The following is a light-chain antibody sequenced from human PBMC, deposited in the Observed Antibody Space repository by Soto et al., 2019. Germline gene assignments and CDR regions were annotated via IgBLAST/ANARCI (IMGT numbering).Light chain of an antibody. Sequence: QSVLTQSPSASASLGASVKLTCTLSSEHSSYGIAWHQQQPEKGPRYLMKLNSDGSHSKGDGIPDRFSGSSSGAERYLTISSLQSEDEADYYCQTWGTGIPVFGGGTQLTVL. V-gene: IGLV4-69*01. CDR3: QTWGTGIPV. CDR1: SEHSSYG. CDR2: LNSDGSH. J-gene: IGLJ7*01.